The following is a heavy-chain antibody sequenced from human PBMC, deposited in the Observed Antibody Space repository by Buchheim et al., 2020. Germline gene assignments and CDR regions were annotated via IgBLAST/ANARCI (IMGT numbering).Heavy chain of an antibody. J-gene: IGHJ4*02. CDR3: ARDLGFGELSGLDY. D-gene: IGHD3-10*01. CDR2: IYSPGTT. Sequence: EVQLVESGGGLVQPGGSLRLSCAASGFTVSSNYMSWVRQAPGKGLEWVSIIYSPGTTYYADSVKGRFTISRDNSKNTLYLQMNSLRAEDTAVYYCARDLGFGELSGLDYWGQGTL. V-gene: IGHV3-66*01. CDR1: GFTVSSNY.